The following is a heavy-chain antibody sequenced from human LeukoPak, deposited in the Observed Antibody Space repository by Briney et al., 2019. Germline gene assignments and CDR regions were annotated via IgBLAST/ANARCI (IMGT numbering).Heavy chain of an antibody. CDR2: IYTSGST. V-gene: IGHV4-61*02. CDR3: ARLSGSYSDFDY. J-gene: IGHJ4*02. Sequence: SQTLSLTCTVSGGSFSSGSYYWGWIRQPAGKGREWIGRIYTSGSTNYHPSHRRRATISVDTSKNQFSLEMSSVTAADTAVYYCARLSGSYSDFDYWGQGTLVTVSS. D-gene: IGHD1-26*01. CDR1: GGSFSSGSYY.